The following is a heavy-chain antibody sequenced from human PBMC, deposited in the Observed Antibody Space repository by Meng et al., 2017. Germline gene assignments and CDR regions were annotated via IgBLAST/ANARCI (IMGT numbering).Heavy chain of an antibody. CDR3: ARYSGYYDSSGYYFDQQIDY. J-gene: IGHJ4*02. V-gene: IGHV1-18*01. CDR2: ISAYNGNT. CDR1: GYTFTSYG. Sequence: ASVKVSCKASGYTFTSYGISWVRQAPGQGLEWMGWISAYNGNTNYAQKLQGRVTMTTDTSTSTAYMELRSLRSDETAVYYCARYSGYYDSSGYYFDQQIDYWGQGTLVTVSS. D-gene: IGHD3-22*01.